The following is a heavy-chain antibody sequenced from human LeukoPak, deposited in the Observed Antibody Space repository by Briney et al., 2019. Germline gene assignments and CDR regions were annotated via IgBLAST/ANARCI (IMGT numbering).Heavy chain of an antibody. CDR3: ARGPVAQPYWFFDL. CDR1: GGSFNTHY. V-gene: IGHV4-59*11. D-gene: IGHD5-18*01. Sequence: SETLSLTCTVSGGSFNTHYWNWIRQPPGKGLEWLGYIYYSGSTNYNPSLKSRVTISVDTSKNEFSLKLNSVTAADTAVYYCARGPVAQPYWFFDLWGRGTLVTVSS. CDR2: IYYSGST. J-gene: IGHJ2*01.